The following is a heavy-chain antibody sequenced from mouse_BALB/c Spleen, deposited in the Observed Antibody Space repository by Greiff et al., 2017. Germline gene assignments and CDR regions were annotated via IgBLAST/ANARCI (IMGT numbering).Heavy chain of an antibody. CDR2: IYPGSGST. D-gene: IGHD2-1*01. CDR3: ARWEPYGNYALDY. CDR1: GYTFTDYV. V-gene: IGHV1-77*01. J-gene: IGHJ2*01. Sequence: VQLQESGPELVKPGASVKMSCKASGYTFTDYVISWVKQRTGQGLEWIGSIYPGSGSTYYNEKFKGKATLTADKSANTAYMQLSSLTSEDSAVYFCARWEPYGNYALDYWGQGTTLTVSA.